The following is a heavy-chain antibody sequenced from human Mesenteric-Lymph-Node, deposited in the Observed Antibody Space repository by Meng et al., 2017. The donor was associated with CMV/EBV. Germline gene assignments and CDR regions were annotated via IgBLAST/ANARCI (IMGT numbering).Heavy chain of an antibody. V-gene: IGHV5-51*01. CDR2: ISPVDSHT. J-gene: IGHJ4*02. D-gene: IGHD2-15*01. CDR1: GYSFTSYW. CDR3: ARRHRYCSGPSCCVVDY. Sequence: GESLKISCKGSGYSFTSYWIGWVRQMPGKGLEWLGIISPVDSHTTYSPSFQGQVTISADKSINTAYLQWSSLRTTDTAMYYCARRHRYCSGPSCCVVDYWGQGTLVTVSS.